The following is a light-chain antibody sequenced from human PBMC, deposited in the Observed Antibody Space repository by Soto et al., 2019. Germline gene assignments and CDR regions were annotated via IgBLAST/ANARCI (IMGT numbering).Light chain of an antibody. CDR1: QSVSGT. CDR2: AAS. CDR3: QQYNNWPPIT. V-gene: IGKV3-15*01. J-gene: IGKJ3*01. Sequence: EIVMTQSPATLSVSPGERATLSCRASQSVSGTLAWYQQKPGQAPSLLIYAASTRSTGIPARFSGSGSGTEFTITISSLQSEDVAVYYCQQYNNWPPITFGPGTKVDIK.